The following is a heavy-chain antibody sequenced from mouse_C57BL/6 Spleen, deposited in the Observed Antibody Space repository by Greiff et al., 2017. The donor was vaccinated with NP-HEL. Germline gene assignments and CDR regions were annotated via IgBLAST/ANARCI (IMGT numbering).Heavy chain of an antibody. CDR3: TCPYYYGDY. V-gene: IGHV1-15*01. D-gene: IGHD1-1*01. Sequence: VQLVESGAELVRPGASVTLSCKASGYTFTDYEMHWVKQTPVHGLAWIGAIDPETGGTAYNQKFKGKAILTADKSSSTAYMELRSLTSEDSAVYYCTCPYYYGDYWGQGTTLTVSS. CDR1: GYTFTDYE. CDR2: IDPETGGT. J-gene: IGHJ2*01.